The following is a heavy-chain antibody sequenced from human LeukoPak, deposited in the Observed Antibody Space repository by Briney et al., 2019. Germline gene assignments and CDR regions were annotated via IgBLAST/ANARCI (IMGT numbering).Heavy chain of an antibody. CDR3: ARGLVVVAATLGY. CDR1: GFTFSSYW. CDR2: IKQDGSEK. Sequence: GGSLRLSCAASGFTFSSYWMSWVRQAPGKGLEWVANIKQDGSEKYYVDSVKGRFTISRDNAKNSLYLRMNSLRAEDTAVYYCARGLVVVAATLGYWGQGTLVTVSS. D-gene: IGHD2-15*01. V-gene: IGHV3-7*01. J-gene: IGHJ4*02.